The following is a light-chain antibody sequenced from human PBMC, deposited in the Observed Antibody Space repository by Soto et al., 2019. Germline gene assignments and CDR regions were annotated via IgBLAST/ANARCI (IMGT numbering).Light chain of an antibody. CDR2: GNS. CDR3: QSYDSSLSALYV. J-gene: IGLJ1*01. Sequence: QAVVTQPPSVSGAPGQRVTISCTGSSSNIGAGYDVHWYQQLPGTAPKLLIYGNSNRPSGVPDRFSGSKSGTSASLAITGLQAEYEADYYCQSYDSSLSALYVFGTGTQLTVL. V-gene: IGLV1-40*01. CDR1: SSNIGAGYD.